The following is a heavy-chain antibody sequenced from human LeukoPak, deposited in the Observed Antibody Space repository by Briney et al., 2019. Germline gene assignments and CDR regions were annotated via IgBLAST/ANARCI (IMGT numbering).Heavy chain of an antibody. CDR3: ARAPHTVATAYDAFNI. Sequence: GASVKVSCKASRYTFTSYDINWVRQATGQGLEWMGWMNPNSGNTGYAQKFQGRVTMTRNTSISTAYMELSSLRSEDTAVYYCARAPHTVATAYDAFNIWGQGTMVTVSS. CDR2: MNPNSGNT. D-gene: IGHD4-17*01. J-gene: IGHJ3*02. V-gene: IGHV1-8*01. CDR1: RYTFTSYD.